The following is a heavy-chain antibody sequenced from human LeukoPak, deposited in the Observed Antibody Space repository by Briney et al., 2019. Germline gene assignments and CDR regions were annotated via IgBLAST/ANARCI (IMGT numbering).Heavy chain of an antibody. D-gene: IGHD5-12*01. CDR2: IYHSGST. Sequence: PSETLSLTCTVSGYSISSGYYWGWIRQPPGKGLEWTGSIYHSGSTYYNPSLKSRVTISVDTSKNQFSLKLSSVTAADTAVYYCARSPTPVATINYWGQGTLVTVSS. CDR1: GYSISSGYY. J-gene: IGHJ4*02. CDR3: ARSPTPVATINY. V-gene: IGHV4-38-2*02.